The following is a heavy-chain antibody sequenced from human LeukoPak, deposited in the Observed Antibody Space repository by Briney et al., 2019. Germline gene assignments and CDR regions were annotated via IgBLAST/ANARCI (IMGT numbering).Heavy chain of an antibody. Sequence: SETLSLTCAVYGGSFSGYYCSWIRQPPGKGLEWIGEINHSGSTNYNPSLKSRVTISVDTSKNQFSLKLSSVTAADTAVYYCARSLPGSPGYSSSYIDYWGQGTLVTVSS. CDR1: GGSFSGYY. J-gene: IGHJ4*02. CDR3: ARSLPGSPGYSSSYIDY. D-gene: IGHD6-13*01. CDR2: INHSGST. V-gene: IGHV4-34*01.